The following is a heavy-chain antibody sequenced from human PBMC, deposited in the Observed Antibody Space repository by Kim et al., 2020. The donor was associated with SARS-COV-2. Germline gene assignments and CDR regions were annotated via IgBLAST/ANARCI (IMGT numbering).Heavy chain of an antibody. Sequence: ASVKVSCKASGYTFTSYGISWVRQAPGQGLEWMGWISAYNGNTNYAQKLQGRVTMTTDTSTSTAYMELRSLRSDDTAVYYCARGIMITFGGVIALAYYFDYWGQGTLVPVSS. CDR2: ISAYNGNT. CDR1: GYTFTSYG. D-gene: IGHD3-16*02. J-gene: IGHJ4*02. CDR3: ARGIMITFGGVIALAYYFDY. V-gene: IGHV1-18*01.